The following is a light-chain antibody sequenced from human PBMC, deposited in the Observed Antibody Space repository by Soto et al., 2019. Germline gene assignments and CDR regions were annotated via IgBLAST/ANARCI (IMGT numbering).Light chain of an antibody. CDR1: QSVSSN. CDR2: GAS. CDR3: HQYDNWPFT. J-gene: IGKJ3*01. Sequence: EVVMTQSPATLSVSPGERATLSCRASQSVSSNLAWYQQKPGQAPRLLIHGASTRATGISVRFTGSGSGTEFTLTISSLQSEDFAVYYCHQYDNWPFTFGPGTKVDIK. V-gene: IGKV3-15*01.